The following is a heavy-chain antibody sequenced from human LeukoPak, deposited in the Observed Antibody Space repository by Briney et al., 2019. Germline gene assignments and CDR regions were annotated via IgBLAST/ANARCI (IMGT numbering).Heavy chain of an antibody. CDR2: INHSGST. J-gene: IGHJ4*02. Sequence: SSETLSLTCAVYGGSFSGYYWSWIRQPPGKGLEWIGEINHSGSTNYNPSLKSRVTISVDTSKNQFSLKLSSVTAADTAVYYCAREGIVRTYDQWGQGTLVTVSS. CDR1: GGSFSGYY. V-gene: IGHV4-34*01. CDR3: AREGIVRTYDQ. D-gene: IGHD2/OR15-2a*01.